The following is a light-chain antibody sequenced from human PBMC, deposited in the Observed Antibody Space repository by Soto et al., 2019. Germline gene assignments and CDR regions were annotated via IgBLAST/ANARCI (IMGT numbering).Light chain of an antibody. Sequence: QSALTQPASVSGSRGRSITISCTGTSSDVGAYNFVSWYQQFPGKAPKLMIYEVSNRPSGVSDRFSGSKSGNTASLIISGLQAEDEADYYCSSQTGSATVLFGGGTKLTVL. J-gene: IGLJ2*01. CDR1: SSDVGAYNF. V-gene: IGLV2-14*01. CDR2: EVS. CDR3: SSQTGSATVL.